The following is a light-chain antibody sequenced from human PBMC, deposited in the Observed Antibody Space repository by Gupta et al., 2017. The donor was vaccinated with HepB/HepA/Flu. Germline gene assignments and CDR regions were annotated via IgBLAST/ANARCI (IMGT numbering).Light chain of an antibody. CDR2: DAS. V-gene: IGKV1-39*01. J-gene: IGKJ4*01. CDR1: QSVDTY. Sequence: DIQMTQSPSSLSASVGDRVTITCRASQSVDTYLSWYQQKPGKAPNLLIYDASTLQSGVPSRFSGSGSGTHFTLTINTLQPEDFATYFCQQGDYPPVITFGAGTKVEI. CDR3: QQGDYPPVIT.